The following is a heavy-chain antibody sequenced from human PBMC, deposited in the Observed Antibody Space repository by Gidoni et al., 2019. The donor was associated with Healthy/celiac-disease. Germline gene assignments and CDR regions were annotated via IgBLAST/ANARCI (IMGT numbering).Heavy chain of an antibody. CDR2: IYYSGST. CDR3: ARGRSSGWYGDGALDY. J-gene: IGHJ4*02. CDR1: GGSISSYY. D-gene: IGHD6-19*01. V-gene: IGHV4-59*12. Sequence: QVQLQESGPGLVKPSETLSLTCTVSGGSISSYYWSWIRQPPGKGLEWIGYIYYSGSTNYNPSLKSRVTISVDTSKNQFSLKLSSVTAADTAVYYCARGRSSGWYGDGALDYWGQGTLVTVSS.